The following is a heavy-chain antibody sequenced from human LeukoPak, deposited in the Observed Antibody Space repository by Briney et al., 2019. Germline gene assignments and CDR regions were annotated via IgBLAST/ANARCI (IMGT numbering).Heavy chain of an antibody. V-gene: IGHV2-70*11. J-gene: IGHJ6*02. CDR2: IDWDGNK. Sequence: ESGPALVKPTQTLTLTCAFSGFSLYTDGMSVSWIRQPPGKTLEWLARIDWDGNKHYSTSLKTRLTISRDTSENQVVLIMTNMDPVDTATYYCARINFAWGNSPGAPFYYGVDVWGQGTTVAVSS. CDR3: ARINFAWGNSPGAPFYYGVDV. CDR1: GFSLYTDGMS. D-gene: IGHD3-16*01.